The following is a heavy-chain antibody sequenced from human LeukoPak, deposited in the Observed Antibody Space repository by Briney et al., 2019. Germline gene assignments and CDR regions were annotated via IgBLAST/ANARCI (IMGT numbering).Heavy chain of an antibody. Sequence: SETLSLTCSVSGGSISSSGYYWDWIRQSPGKGLEWIGSIYYSGSTYYNPSLKSRVTISVDTSKNQVSLKLSSVTAADTALYYCARYSSSSFASDTWGQGTLVTVSS. D-gene: IGHD6-6*01. CDR1: GGSISSSGYY. CDR3: ARYSSSSFASDT. J-gene: IGHJ5*02. V-gene: IGHV4-39*01. CDR2: IYYSGST.